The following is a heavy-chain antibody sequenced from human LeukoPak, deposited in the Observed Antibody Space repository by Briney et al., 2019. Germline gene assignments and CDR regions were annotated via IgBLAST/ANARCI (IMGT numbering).Heavy chain of an antibody. J-gene: IGHJ4*02. Sequence: ASVKVSCKASGYTFATYGISWVRQAPGQGLEWMGWLSVYNGNTNYAQNLQGRVTMTTDTSTNTAYMELRSLRSDDTAVYYCARGPYCSGGTCYSQYFDYWGQGTLVTASS. CDR2: LSVYNGNT. D-gene: IGHD2-15*01. CDR3: ARGPYCSGGTCYSQYFDY. CDR1: GYTFATYG. V-gene: IGHV1-18*01.